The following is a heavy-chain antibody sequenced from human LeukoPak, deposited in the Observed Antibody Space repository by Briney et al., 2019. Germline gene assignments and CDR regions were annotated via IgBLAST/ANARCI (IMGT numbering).Heavy chain of an antibody. CDR1: GFTFNRDW. Sequence: GGSLRLSCAASGFTFNRDWTAWVRQAPGKGLEWVGRSRNKANSYTTEYAASVKGRFIISRDDSKNSVDLQMNSLKIEDTAVYYCARDFSGSYRGYWGQGTLVTVSS. CDR3: ARDFSGSYRGY. J-gene: IGHJ4*02. D-gene: IGHD1-26*01. V-gene: IGHV3-72*01. CDR2: SRNKANSYTT.